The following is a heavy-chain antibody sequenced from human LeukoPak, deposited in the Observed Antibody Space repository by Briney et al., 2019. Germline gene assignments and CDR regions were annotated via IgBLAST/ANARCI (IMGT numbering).Heavy chain of an antibody. Sequence: ASVKVSCKASGYTFTSYDINWVRQATGQGLEWMGWMNPNSGNTGYAQKFQGRVTMTRNTSISTAYMELSSLRSEDTAVYYCAIGLQMATILPYDYWGQGTLVTVSS. D-gene: IGHD5-24*01. CDR2: MNPNSGNT. CDR1: GYTFTSYD. CDR3: AIGLQMATILPYDY. J-gene: IGHJ4*02. V-gene: IGHV1-8*01.